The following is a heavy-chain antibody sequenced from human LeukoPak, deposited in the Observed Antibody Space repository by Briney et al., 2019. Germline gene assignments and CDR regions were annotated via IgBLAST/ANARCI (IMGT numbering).Heavy chain of an antibody. V-gene: IGHV4-4*02. CDR3: ARGRHDYGDYVSWFDP. Sequence: PSETLSLTCAVSGGSISTNNWWHWVRQPPGKGLEWIGEINHSGSTNYNPSLKSRVTISVDTSKNQFSLKLSSVTAADTAVYYCARGRHDYGDYVSWFDPWGQGTLVTVSS. CDR1: GGSISTNNW. J-gene: IGHJ5*02. CDR2: INHSGST. D-gene: IGHD4-17*01.